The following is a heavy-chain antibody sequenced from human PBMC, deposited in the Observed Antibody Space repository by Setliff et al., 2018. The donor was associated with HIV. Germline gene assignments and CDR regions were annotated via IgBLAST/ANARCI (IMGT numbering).Heavy chain of an antibody. J-gene: IGHJ4*02. CDR2: IYIGST. Sequence: NPSETLSLTCTVTGGSISSYYWSWIRQPPGKGLEWIGHIYIGSTNYNPSLKSRVTISADTSKNQFSLKLSSVTAADTAVYYCARTYSSSWYSSHLWVDYWGQGTQVTVSS. CDR1: GGSISSYY. D-gene: IGHD6-13*01. V-gene: IGHV4-4*08. CDR3: ARTYSSSWYSSHLWVDY.